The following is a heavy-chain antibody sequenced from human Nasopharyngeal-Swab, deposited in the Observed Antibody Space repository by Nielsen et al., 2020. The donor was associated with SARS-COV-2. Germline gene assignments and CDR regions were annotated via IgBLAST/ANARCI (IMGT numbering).Heavy chain of an antibody. Sequence: ASVKVSCKASGYTFTSYAMHWVRQAPGQRLEWMGWINAGNGNTKYSQKFQGRVTITRDTSASTAYMELSSLRSEDTAVYYRARDRRSGYHYEGKDTYYYYMDVWGKGTTVTVSS. J-gene: IGHJ6*03. V-gene: IGHV1-3*01. CDR1: GYTFTSYA. D-gene: IGHD3-22*01. CDR2: INAGNGNT. CDR3: ARDRRSGYHYEGKDTYYYYMDV.